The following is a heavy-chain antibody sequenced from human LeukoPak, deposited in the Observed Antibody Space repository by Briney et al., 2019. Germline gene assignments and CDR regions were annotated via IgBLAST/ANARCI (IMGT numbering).Heavy chain of an antibody. Sequence: SETLSLTRAVDGGSVSGYYWHWIRQPPGKGLEWIGEINHSGSTNYNPSLKSRVTLSLDTSKNQFSLKLSSVTAADTAVYYCARETASGTAAAYWGQGTLVTVSS. V-gene: IGHV4-34*01. CDR1: GGSVSGYY. D-gene: IGHD6-13*01. CDR2: INHSGST. CDR3: ARETASGTAAAY. J-gene: IGHJ4*02.